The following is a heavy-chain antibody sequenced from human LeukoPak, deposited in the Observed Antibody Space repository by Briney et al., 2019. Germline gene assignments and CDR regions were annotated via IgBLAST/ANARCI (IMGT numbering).Heavy chain of an antibody. J-gene: IGHJ4*02. Sequence: SGPTLGNSTPPLTLTFTFSGFSLGTSGAGVGWIRQPAVKALEWLAFIDWDDDKRYSSSLKSMLALTKDTSKNQVVLTMTNMDPVDTAKYYGAHSRLGGYGSPEFDYWGQGTLVTVSS. CDR2: IDWDDDK. CDR3: AHSRLGGYGSPEFDY. CDR1: GFSLGTSGAG. V-gene: IGHV2-5*02. D-gene: IGHD5-12*01.